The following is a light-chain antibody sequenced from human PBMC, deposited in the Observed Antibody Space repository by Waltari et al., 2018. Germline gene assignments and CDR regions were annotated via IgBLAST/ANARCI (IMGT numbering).Light chain of an antibody. J-gene: IGKJ1*01. CDR3: QQRSNWPWT. V-gene: IGKV3-11*01. CDR2: DAS. Sequence: VLTPSPATLPLSPGVRATLSCRARRSVSRDLAWYQQKPGQAPRLLIYDASNRATGIPARFSGSGAGTDFTLTISSLEPEDFAVYDCQQRSNWPWTFGQGTKVEIK. CDR1: RSVSRD.